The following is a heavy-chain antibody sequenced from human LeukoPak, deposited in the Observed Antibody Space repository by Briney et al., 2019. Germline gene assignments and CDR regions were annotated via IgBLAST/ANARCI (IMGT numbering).Heavy chain of an antibody. CDR3: AKDDVARYSSSWPMGDYFDY. Sequence: PGGSLRLSCAASGFTFSSYAMSWVRQAPGKGLEWVSAISGSGGSTYYADSVKGRFTISRDNSKNTLYLQMNSLRAEDTAVYYCAKDDVARYSSSWPMGDYFDYWGQGTLVTVSS. D-gene: IGHD6-13*01. CDR2: ISGSGGST. CDR1: GFTFSSYA. J-gene: IGHJ4*02. V-gene: IGHV3-23*01.